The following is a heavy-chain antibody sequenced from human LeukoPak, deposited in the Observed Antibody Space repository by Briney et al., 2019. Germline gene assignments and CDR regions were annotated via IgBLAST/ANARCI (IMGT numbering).Heavy chain of an antibody. CDR2: INWNGGST. Sequence: GGSLRLSCAASGFTFDDYGMSWVRQAPGKGLEWVSGINWNGGSTGYADSVKGRFTISRDNAKNSLYLQMNSLRAEDTALYYCARFYGDFVNHWYFDLWGRGTLVTVSS. J-gene: IGHJ2*01. V-gene: IGHV3-20*04. D-gene: IGHD4-17*01. CDR1: GFTFDDYG. CDR3: ARFYGDFVNHWYFDL.